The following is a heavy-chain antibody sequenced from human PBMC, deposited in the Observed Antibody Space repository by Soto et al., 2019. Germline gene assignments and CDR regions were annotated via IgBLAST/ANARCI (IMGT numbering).Heavy chain of an antibody. Sequence: PGGSLRLSCAASGFTFSSYAMSWVRQAPGKGLEWVSAISGSGGSTYYADSVKGRFTISRDNSKNTLYLQMNSLRAEDTAVYYCAKEGYCISTSCADYYYYGMDVWGQGTTV. CDR3: AKEGYCISTSCADYYYYGMDV. J-gene: IGHJ6*02. CDR2: ISGSGGST. V-gene: IGHV3-23*01. CDR1: GFTFSSYA. D-gene: IGHD2-2*01.